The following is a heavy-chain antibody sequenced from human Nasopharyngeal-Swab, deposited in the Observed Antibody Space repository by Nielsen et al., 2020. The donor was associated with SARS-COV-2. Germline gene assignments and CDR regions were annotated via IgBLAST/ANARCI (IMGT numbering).Heavy chain of an antibody. CDR2: IYYSGST. CDR3: ARTDYGDGIFDY. J-gene: IGHJ4*02. D-gene: IGHD4-17*01. CDR1: GGSISSYY. V-gene: IGHV4-59*12. Sequence: SETLSLTCTVSGGSISSYYGSWIRQPPGKGLEWIGYIYYSGSTNYNPSLKSRVTISVDTSKNQFSLKLSSVTAADTAVYYCARTDYGDGIFDYWGQGTLVTVSS.